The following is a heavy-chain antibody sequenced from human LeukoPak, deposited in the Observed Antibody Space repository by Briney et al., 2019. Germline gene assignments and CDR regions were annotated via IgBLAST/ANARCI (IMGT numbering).Heavy chain of an antibody. J-gene: IGHJ4*02. V-gene: IGHV3-23*01. D-gene: IGHD5-24*01. Sequence: GGSLRLSCAASGFTFSSYAMSWVRQAPGKGLEWVSAISGSGGSTYYADSVKGRFTISRDNSKNTLYLQMNSLRAEDTAVYYCAKEVGERWLQWELYYFDYWGQGTLVTVSS. CDR2: ISGSGGST. CDR1: GFTFSSYA. CDR3: AKEVGERWLQWELYYFDY.